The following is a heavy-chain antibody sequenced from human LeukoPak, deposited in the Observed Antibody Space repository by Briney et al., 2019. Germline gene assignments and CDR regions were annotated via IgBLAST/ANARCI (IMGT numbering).Heavy chain of an antibody. V-gene: IGHV1-24*01. CDR2: FDPEDGET. D-gene: IGHD6-13*01. CDR1: GYTLTELS. J-gene: IGHJ3*02. Sequence: ASVKVSCKVSGYTLTELSMHWVRQAPGKGLEWMGGFDPEDGETIYAQKFQSRVTMTEDTSTDTAYMELSSLRSEDTAVYYCATGGYSSSWYVAFDIWGQGTMVTVSS. CDR3: ATGGYSSSWYVAFDI.